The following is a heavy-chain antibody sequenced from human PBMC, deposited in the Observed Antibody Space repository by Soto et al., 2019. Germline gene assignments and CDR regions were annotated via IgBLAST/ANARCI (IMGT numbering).Heavy chain of an antibody. CDR2: INPNSGGT. J-gene: IGHJ6*03. CDR1: GYTLTGYY. D-gene: IGHD3-3*01. CDR3: ARDRGGITIFGVVIRYYMDV. V-gene: IGHV1-2*04. Sequence: QVQLVQSGAEVKKPGASVKVSCKASGYTLTGYYMHWVRQAPGQGLEWMGGINPNSGGTNYAQKFQGWVTMTRDTSISTAYMELSRLRSDDTAVYYCARDRGGITIFGVVIRYYMDVWGKGTTVTVSS.